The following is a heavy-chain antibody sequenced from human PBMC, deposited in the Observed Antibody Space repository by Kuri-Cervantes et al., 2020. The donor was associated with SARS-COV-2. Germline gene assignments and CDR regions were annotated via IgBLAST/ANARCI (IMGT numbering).Heavy chain of an antibody. CDR2: FYHGGNT. CDR1: GGSFNGYY. Sequence: SETLSLTCAVYGGSFNGYYWGWIRQPPGEGLEWIGSFYHGGNTYCNPSLESRVTISVDTSKNQFSLMLSSVTAADTAVYYCARHVRGTGATSALDIWGQGTMVTVSS. V-gene: IGHV4-38-2*01. J-gene: IGHJ3*02. CDR3: ARHVRGTGATSALDI. D-gene: IGHD3-10*02.